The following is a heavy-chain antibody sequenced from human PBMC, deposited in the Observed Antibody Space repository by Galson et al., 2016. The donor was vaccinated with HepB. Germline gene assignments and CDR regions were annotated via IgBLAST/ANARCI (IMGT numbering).Heavy chain of an antibody. CDR3: ANDRKPRGFDY. D-gene: IGHD3-10*01. V-gene: IGHV3-11*01. CDR1: GMTFSDSY. J-gene: IGHJ4*02. Sequence: SLRLSCAASGMTFSDSYMSWIRQPPGRGLEWVAYISSASATISYADSVRGRFTISRDNRRSLLFLEMNSLRAEDTALYYCANDRKPRGFDYWGQGTLVTVSS. CDR2: ISSASATI.